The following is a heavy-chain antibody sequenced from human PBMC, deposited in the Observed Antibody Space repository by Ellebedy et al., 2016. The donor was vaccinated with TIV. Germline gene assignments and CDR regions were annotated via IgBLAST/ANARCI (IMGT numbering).Heavy chain of an antibody. CDR3: ARGADVVPTTFDY. J-gene: IGHJ4*02. CDR1: GVSIRTYY. CDR2: TYYSGST. D-gene: IGHD5-12*01. V-gene: IGHV4-59*06. Sequence: SETLSLTCTVSGVSIRTYYWSWIRQSPGKGLEWFASTYYSGSTYYNPSLKSRLTISVDTSKNQFTLKLTSGTAADTAVYYWARGADVVPTTFDYWGQGTLVTVSS.